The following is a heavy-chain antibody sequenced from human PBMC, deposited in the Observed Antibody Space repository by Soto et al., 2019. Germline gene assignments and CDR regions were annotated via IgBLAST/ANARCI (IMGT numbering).Heavy chain of an antibody. Sequence: SETLSLTCTVSGGSISSSSYYWGWIRQPPGKGLEWIGSIYYSGSTYYNPSLKSRVTISVDTSKNQFSLKLSSVTAADTAVYYCARPSHYYDFWSEPEADAFDIWGQGTMVTVSS. D-gene: IGHD3-3*01. J-gene: IGHJ3*02. V-gene: IGHV4-39*01. CDR1: GGSISSSSYY. CDR2: IYYSGST. CDR3: ARPSHYYDFWSEPEADAFDI.